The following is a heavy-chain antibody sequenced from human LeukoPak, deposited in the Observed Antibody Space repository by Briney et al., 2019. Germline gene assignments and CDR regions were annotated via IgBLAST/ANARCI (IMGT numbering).Heavy chain of an antibody. CDR2: IDPSGSYS. CDR3: TRQLDYYDKRDY. D-gene: IGHD3-22*01. CDR1: GYSFTNYG. V-gene: IGHV5-10-1*01. J-gene: IGHJ4*02. Sequence: HGESLRISCEGSGYSFTNYGISWVRQMPGKGLEWMGRIDPSGSYSNYGPSFQGHVTISADRSISTAYLQWRSLKASDTAMYYCTRQLDYYDKRDYWGQGTLVTVAS.